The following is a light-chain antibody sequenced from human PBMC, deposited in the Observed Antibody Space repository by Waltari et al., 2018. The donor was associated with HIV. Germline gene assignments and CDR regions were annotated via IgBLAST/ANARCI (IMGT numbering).Light chain of an antibody. V-gene: IGLV4-69*01. CDR2: VNSDGSH. Sequence: QLVLTQSPSASASLGGSVKLTCTLSSGHSTYAIAWPQQQPQKGPRYFMRVNSDGSHSKGDGIPDRFSGSSSGAERYLTISSLQSEDEAEYYCQTWGTGIQVFGGGTKLTVL. CDR1: SGHSTYA. CDR3: QTWGTGIQV. J-gene: IGLJ3*02.